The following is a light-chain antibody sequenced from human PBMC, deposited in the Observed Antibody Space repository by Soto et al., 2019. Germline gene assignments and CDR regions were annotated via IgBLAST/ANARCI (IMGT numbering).Light chain of an antibody. CDR1: GSDVGAYNY. Sequence: QSALTQPASVSGSPGQSITISCSGTGSDVGAYNYVSWYQQHPAKAPKLMIYDVSNRPSGVSDRFSGSKSGNTASLTISGLQAVDEADYYCYSYTSSSTYGFGSGTKVTVL. CDR3: YSYTSSSTYG. J-gene: IGLJ1*01. CDR2: DVS. V-gene: IGLV2-14*01.